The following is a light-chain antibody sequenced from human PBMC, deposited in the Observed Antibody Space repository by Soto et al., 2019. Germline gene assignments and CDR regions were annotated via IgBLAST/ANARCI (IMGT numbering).Light chain of an antibody. CDR2: AAS. CDR1: QGIRNA. V-gene: IGKV1-6*01. CDR3: LQDYNYPRT. Sequence: AIHMTQSPSSLSASVGDRVTITCRASQGIRNALGWYQQKPGKAPKLLIYAASSLQSGAPSRFSGSGSGTDFTLTISGLHPEDFATYYCLQDYNYPRTFGQGTKVDIK. J-gene: IGKJ1*01.